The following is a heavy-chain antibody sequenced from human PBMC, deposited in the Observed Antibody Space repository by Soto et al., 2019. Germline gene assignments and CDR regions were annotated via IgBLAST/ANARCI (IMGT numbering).Heavy chain of an antibody. CDR2: ISYDGSNK. D-gene: IGHD1-26*01. V-gene: IGHV3-30-3*01. J-gene: IGHJ6*02. Sequence: GGSLRLSCAASGFTFSSYAMHWVRQAPGKGLEWVAVISYDGSNKYYADSVKGRFTISRDNSKNTLYLQMNSLRAEDTAVYYCARVPRSGSYYYYYGMDVWGQGTTVTVSS. CDR1: GFTFSSYA. CDR3: ARVPRSGSYYYYYGMDV.